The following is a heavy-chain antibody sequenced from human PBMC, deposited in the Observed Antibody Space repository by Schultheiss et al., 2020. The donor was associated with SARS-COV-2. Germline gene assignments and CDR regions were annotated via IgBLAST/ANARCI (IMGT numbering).Heavy chain of an antibody. D-gene: IGHD3-3*01. CDR3: ARIGRRSGYYQFDY. J-gene: IGHJ4*02. CDR1: GGSISSYY. V-gene: IGHV4-59*01. Sequence: SETLSLTCTVSGGSISSYYWSWIRQPPGKGLEWIGYIYYSGSTNYNPSLKSRVTISVDTSKNQFSLKLSSVTAADTAVYYCARIGRRSGYYQFDYWGQGTLVNVSS. CDR2: IYYSGST.